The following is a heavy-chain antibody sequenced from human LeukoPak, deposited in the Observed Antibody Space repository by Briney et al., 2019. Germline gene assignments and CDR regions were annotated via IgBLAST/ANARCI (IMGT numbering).Heavy chain of an antibody. D-gene: IGHD3-9*01. CDR3: ARYRYYDILTGYYIGYFDY. Sequence: ASVKVSCKASGYTFTGYYMHWMRQAPGQGLEWMGRINPNSGGTNYAQKFQGRVTMTRDTSISTAYMELSRLRSDDTAVYYCARYRYYDILTGYYIGYFDYWGQGTLVTVSS. CDR1: GYTFTGYY. J-gene: IGHJ4*02. CDR2: INPNSGGT. V-gene: IGHV1-2*06.